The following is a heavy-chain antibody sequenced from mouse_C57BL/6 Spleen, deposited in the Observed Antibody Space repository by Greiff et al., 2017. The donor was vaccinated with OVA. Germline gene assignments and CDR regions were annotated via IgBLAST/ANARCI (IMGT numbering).Heavy chain of an antibody. V-gene: IGHV2-2*01. CDR3: AGTTVVSYWYFDV. CDR2: IWSGGST. D-gene: IGHD1-1*01. Sequence: QVQLKESGPGLVQPSQSLSITCTVSGFSLTSYGVHWVRQSPGKGLEWLGVIWSGGSTDYNAAFISRLSISKDNSKSQVFFKMNSLQADDTAIYYCAGTTVVSYWYFDVWGTGTTVTVSS. CDR1: GFSLTSYG. J-gene: IGHJ1*03.